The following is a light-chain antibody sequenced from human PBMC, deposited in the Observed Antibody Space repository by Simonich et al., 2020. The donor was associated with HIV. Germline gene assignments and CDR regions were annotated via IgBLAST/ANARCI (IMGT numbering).Light chain of an antibody. V-gene: IGKV1-39*01. Sequence: DIQMTQSPSSLSASVGDRVTITCRASQSISRYLNWYQQKRGKAPNLLIYVASSLPSGVPSRFSGSGSGTDFTLTISSLQPEDFATYYCQQSFSSPWTFGQGTKVAIK. J-gene: IGKJ1*01. CDR1: QSISRY. CDR3: QQSFSSPWT. CDR2: VAS.